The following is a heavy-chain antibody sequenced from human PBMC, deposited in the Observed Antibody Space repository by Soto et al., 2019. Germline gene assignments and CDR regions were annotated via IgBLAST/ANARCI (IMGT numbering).Heavy chain of an antibody. CDR3: ARGDGYCSGGSCYREYFQH. D-gene: IGHD2-15*01. CDR2: IIPILGIA. J-gene: IGHJ1*01. CDR1: GGTFSSYT. V-gene: IGHV1-69*02. Sequence: QVQLVQSGAEVKKPGSSVKVSCKASGGTFSSYTISWVRQAPGQGLEWMGRIIPILGIANYAQKFQGRVTINADKSTSTAYMELSSVRSEDTDVYYCARGDGYCSGGSCYREYFQHWGQGTLVTVSS.